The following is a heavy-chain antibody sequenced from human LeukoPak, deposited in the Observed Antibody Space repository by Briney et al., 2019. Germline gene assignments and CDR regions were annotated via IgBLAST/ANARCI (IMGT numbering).Heavy chain of an antibody. CDR3: ARRIAIFGDGNWFDS. V-gene: IGHV5-51*01. CDR1: GYSFTHYW. D-gene: IGHD3-3*01. J-gene: IGHJ5*01. CDR2: IYPGDSHT. Sequence: GESLKISCKGSGYSFTHYWIGWMRPMPAKGLEWIGVIYPGDSHTRYSPSFQGQVTISADESIGTAYLQWSSLKSSDTAMYYCARRIAIFGDGNWFDSWGQGTLVTVSS.